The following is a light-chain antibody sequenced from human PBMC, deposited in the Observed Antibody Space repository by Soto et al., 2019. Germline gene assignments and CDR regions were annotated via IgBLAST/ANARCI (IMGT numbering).Light chain of an antibody. Sequence: DIQMTQSPPTLSASVGDRATITCRASQSIRNYLAWYQQMPGKAPKLLIYGASSLQSGVPSRFSGSGSGTEFTLTISSQQPDDFATYFCQHHNSYSQTFGQGPKVQI. CDR2: GAS. CDR3: QHHNSYSQT. V-gene: IGKV1-5*01. CDR1: QSIRNY. J-gene: IGKJ1*01.